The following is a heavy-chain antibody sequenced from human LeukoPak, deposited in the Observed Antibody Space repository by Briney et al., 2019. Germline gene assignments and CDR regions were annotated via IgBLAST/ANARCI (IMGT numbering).Heavy chain of an antibody. CDR1: GGSIRSSSHF. D-gene: IGHD1-20*01. CDR2: IYYTGST. J-gene: IGHJ4*02. Sequence: SETLSLTSTVSGGSIRSSSHFWGWIRQPPGKGLEWIGSIYYTGSTYHNSSLKSRLTISVDTSKNQFSLKLSSVTAADTAVFYCARLDNWNGYYFNYWGQGTLVTVSS. V-gene: IGHV4-39*01. CDR3: ARLDNWNGYYFNY.